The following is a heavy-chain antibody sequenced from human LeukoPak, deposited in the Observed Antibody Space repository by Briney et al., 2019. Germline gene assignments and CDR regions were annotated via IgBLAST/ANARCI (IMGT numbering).Heavy chain of an antibody. J-gene: IGHJ4*02. CDR1: GGSFSGYY. CDR3: ACCTYYDFWSGYYYYFDY. Sequence: SETLSLTCAVYGGSFSGYYWSWIRQPPGKGLEWIGEINHSGSTNYNPSLKSRVTISVGTSKNQFSLKLSSVTAADTAVYYCACCTYYDFWSGYYYYFDYWGQGTLVTVSS. CDR2: INHSGST. V-gene: IGHV4-34*01. D-gene: IGHD3-3*01.